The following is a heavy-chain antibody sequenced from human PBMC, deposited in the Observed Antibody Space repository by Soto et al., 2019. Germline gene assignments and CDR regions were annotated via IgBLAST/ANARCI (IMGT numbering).Heavy chain of an antibody. V-gene: IGHV1-46*03. J-gene: IGHJ4*02. Sequence: ASVKVSCKASGYTCTIYYMHWVLQAPGQGLEWMGIINPSGGSTSYAQKFQGRVTMTRDTSTSTVYMELSSLRSEDTAVYYCAREAMAVFGYWGQGTLVTVS. D-gene: IGHD5-18*01. CDR2: INPSGGST. CDR1: GYTCTIYY. CDR3: AREAMAVFGY.